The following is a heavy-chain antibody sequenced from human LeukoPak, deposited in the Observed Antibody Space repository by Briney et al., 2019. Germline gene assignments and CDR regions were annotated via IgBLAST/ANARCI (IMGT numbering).Heavy chain of an antibody. J-gene: IGHJ4*02. V-gene: IGHV3-48*01. CDR1: GFTFSSYW. CDR2: ISHGSTRI. D-gene: IGHD5-18*01. CDR3: TRDPGYSYAMDS. Sequence: GSLRLSCAASGFTFSSYWMNWVRQAPGKGLEWISYISHGSTRIFYADSVEGRFTVSRDDAKNALYLQMNSLRVEDTAVYYCTRDPGYSYAMDSWGQGILVTVSS.